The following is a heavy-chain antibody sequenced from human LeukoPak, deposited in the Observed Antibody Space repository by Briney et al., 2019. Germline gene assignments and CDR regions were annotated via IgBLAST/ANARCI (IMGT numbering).Heavy chain of an antibody. V-gene: IGHV4-59*08. D-gene: IGHD2-15*01. J-gene: IGHJ4*02. CDR2: IFYTGGT. CDR1: GGSMSPYY. Sequence: SETLSLTCTVSGGSMSPYYWSCMRQPPGKGPEYVGYIFYTGGTNYNPSLKRRVTVSLDTSKNQFSLKLSSVTATDTAVYYCARLGFCRGDNCLDDYWGQGTLATVSS. CDR3: ARLGFCRGDNCLDDY.